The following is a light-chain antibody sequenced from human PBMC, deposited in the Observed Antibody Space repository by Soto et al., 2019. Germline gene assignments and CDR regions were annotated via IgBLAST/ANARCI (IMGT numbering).Light chain of an antibody. CDR1: PSVTSH. V-gene: IGKV3-15*01. Sequence: EIVMTQSPDTLSVSPGERATLSCRASPSVTSHLAWYQQKPGQAPRLLIYGESTRATGVPARFSGSGSGTEFTLTINSLQSEDFAVYYCQQYNTWPYTFGQGTKLEI. CDR3: QQYNTWPYT. J-gene: IGKJ2*01. CDR2: GES.